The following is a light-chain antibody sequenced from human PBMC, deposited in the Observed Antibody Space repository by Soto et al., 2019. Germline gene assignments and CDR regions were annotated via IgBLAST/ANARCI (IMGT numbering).Light chain of an antibody. J-gene: IGKJ1*01. V-gene: IGKV1-39*01. CDR1: QSISSY. CDR3: QQSYSTLWT. Sequence: DIQMTQSPSSLSASVGDRVTITCRASQSISSYLNWYRQKPGKAPKLLIYAASSLQSGVPSRFSGSGSGTDFTLTISSLQPEDFATYYCQQSYSTLWTFGPGTKVDIK. CDR2: AAS.